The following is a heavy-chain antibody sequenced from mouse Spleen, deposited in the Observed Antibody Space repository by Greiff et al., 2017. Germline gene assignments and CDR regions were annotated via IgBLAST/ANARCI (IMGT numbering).Heavy chain of an antibody. CDR3: ARDKEDYRYSGYAMDY. CDR2: IRNKANGYTT. Sequence: EVKLMESGGGLVQPGGSLRLSCATSGFTFTDYYMSWVRQPPGKALEWLGFIRNKANGYTTEYSASVKGRFTISRDNSQSILYLQMNTLRAEDSATYYCARDKEDYRYSGYAMDYWGQGTSVTVSS. J-gene: IGHJ4*01. CDR1: GFTFTDYY. D-gene: IGHD2-14*01. V-gene: IGHV7-3*02.